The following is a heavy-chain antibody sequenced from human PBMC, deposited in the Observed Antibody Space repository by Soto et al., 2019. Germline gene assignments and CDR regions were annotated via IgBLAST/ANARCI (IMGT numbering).Heavy chain of an antibody. V-gene: IGHV4-4*02. CDR2: INHSDSS. J-gene: IGHJ4*02. Sequence: SETLSLTCAVSGGSISSSNWWSWVRQPPGKGLEWIGEINHSDSSNYNPSLQTRVTISVDKSKNQFSLKLSSVSAADTAVYYCARGDDSGNDYWGQGTLVTNSS. CDR3: ARGDDSGNDY. CDR1: GGSISSSNW. D-gene: IGHD1-26*01.